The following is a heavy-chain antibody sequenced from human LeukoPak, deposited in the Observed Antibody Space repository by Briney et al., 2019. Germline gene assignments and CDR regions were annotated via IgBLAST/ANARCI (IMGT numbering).Heavy chain of an antibody. D-gene: IGHD6-13*01. Sequence: GGSLRPSRAPSGPTLIIDAMSSVRPAPRKRLGWVLGISGSGVSTYLAYSVKGRFTISRDNCKNTLYLQINSLRAEDTVVYRCAKDPPGRRYSSSRVGYYFAYWGQGTLLTVSS. CDR2: ISGSGVST. CDR3: AKDPPGRRYSSSRVGYYFAY. CDR1: GPTLIIDA. J-gene: IGHJ4*02. V-gene: IGHV3-23*01.